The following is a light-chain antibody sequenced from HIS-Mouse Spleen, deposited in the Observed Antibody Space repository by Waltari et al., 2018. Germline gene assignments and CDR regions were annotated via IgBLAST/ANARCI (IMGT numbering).Light chain of an antibody. Sequence: EIVLTQSPATLSLSQGERDTLSCRASQSVSSYLAWYQQKPGQAPRLLIYDASNKATGIPARFSGSGSGTDFTLTISSLEPEDFAVYYCQQRSNWPFGQGTRLEIK. CDR3: QQRSNWP. J-gene: IGKJ5*01. CDR1: QSVSSY. CDR2: DAS. V-gene: IGKV3-11*01.